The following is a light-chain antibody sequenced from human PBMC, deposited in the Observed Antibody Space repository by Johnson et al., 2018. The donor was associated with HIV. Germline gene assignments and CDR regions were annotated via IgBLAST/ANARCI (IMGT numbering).Light chain of an antibody. J-gene: IGLJ1*01. CDR3: AVWDDSLSAYL. Sequence: QSVLTQPPSVSAAPGQKVTISCSGSSSNIGNNYVSWYQQLPGTAPKLLIYDNNKRPSGIPDRFSGSKSGTSATLGITGLQTGGEADYYCAVWDDSLSAYLFGAGTRITVL. CDR1: SSNIGNNY. CDR2: DNN. V-gene: IGLV1-51*01.